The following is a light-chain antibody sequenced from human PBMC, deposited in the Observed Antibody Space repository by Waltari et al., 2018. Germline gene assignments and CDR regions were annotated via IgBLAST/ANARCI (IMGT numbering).Light chain of an antibody. J-gene: IGLJ2*01. CDR2: SNN. Sequence: QSVLTHPPSASGTPGPRVTISCSGSSSNIASNTVTWYQQLPGMAPKLIIYSNNQRPSGVPDRFSGSKSGTSASLAISGLQSDDEADYYCAAWDVSLKGVFGGGTKVTVL. CDR3: AAWDVSLKGV. CDR1: SSNIASNT. V-gene: IGLV1-44*01.